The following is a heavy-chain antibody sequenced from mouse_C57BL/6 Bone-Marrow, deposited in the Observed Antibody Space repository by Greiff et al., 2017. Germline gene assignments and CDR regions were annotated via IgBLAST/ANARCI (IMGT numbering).Heavy chain of an antibody. D-gene: IGHD2-1*01. J-gene: IGHJ2*01. V-gene: IGHV1-82*01. CDR3: ASLYYGKDY. Sequence: VQLQQSGPELVKPGASVKISCKASGYAFSSSWMNWVKQRPGKGLEWIGRIYPGDGDTNYNGKFKGKATLTADKSSRTAYMQLSSLTSEDSAVYFCASLYYGKDYWGQGTTLTVSS. CDR2: IYPGDGDT. CDR1: GYAFSSSW.